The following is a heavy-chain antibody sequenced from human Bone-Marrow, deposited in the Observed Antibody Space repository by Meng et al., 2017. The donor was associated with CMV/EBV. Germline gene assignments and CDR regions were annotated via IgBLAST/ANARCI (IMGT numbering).Heavy chain of an antibody. CDR1: GYTFTGYY. D-gene: IGHD3-3*01. CDR3: ARGGGIRFLEWLPRGLLDY. J-gene: IGHJ4*02. CDR2: INPNSGGT. V-gene: IGHV1-2*02. Sequence: ASVKVSCKASGYTFTGYYMHWVRQAPGQGLEWMGWINPNSGGTNYAQKFQGRVTMTRDTSISTAYMELSRLRSDDTAVYYGARGGGIRFLEWLPRGLLDYWGQRTLVTVSS.